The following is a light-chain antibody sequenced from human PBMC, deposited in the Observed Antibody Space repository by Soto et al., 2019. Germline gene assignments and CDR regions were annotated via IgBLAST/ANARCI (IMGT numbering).Light chain of an antibody. CDR3: QQSYNTPLT. V-gene: IGKV1-39*01. Sequence: DIQMTQSPSSLSASVGDRVTITCRASQSISSSLYWYQQKPGKPPKLLIYTASTLQSGVPSRFSGSGSGTDFTLTISSLQPEDFATYYCQQSYNTPLTFGGGTKVEIQ. CDR1: QSISSS. J-gene: IGKJ4*01. CDR2: TAS.